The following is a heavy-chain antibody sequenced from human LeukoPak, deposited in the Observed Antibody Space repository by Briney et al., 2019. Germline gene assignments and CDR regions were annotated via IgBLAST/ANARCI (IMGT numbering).Heavy chain of an antibody. J-gene: IGHJ4*02. CDR2: ISGSGGST. D-gene: IGHD3-9*01. CDR1: GFTFSSYA. Sequence: GGSLRLSCAASGFTFSSYAMSWVRQAPGKGLEWVSAISGSGGSTYYADSVKGRFTISRDNSKNTLYLQMNSLRAEDTAVYYCAKGYDILTGYYNGPADYWGQGTLVTVSS. V-gene: IGHV3-23*01. CDR3: AKGYDILTGYYNGPADY.